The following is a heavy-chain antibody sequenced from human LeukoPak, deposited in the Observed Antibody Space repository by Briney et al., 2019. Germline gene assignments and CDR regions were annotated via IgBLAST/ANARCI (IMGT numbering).Heavy chain of an antibody. CDR1: GDSVSSNSAA. V-gene: IGHV6-1*01. Sequence: SQTLSLTCAISGDSVSSNSAACNWIRQSPSRGLEWLGRTFYRSKWYNDYAISVKSRIIIKPDTSKNQFSLQLNSVTPEDTAVYYCARARRLGTPHFDLWGRGTLVTVSS. CDR2: TFYRSKWYN. D-gene: IGHD7-27*01. CDR3: ARARRLGTPHFDL. J-gene: IGHJ2*01.